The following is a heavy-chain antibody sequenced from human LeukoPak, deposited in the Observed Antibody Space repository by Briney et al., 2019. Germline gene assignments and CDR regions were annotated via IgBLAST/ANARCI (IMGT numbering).Heavy chain of an antibody. V-gene: IGHV3-21*01. CDR2: LSNHNAI. CDR3: AREQTRGGDLDY. J-gene: IGHJ4*02. Sequence: GGSLRLSCAASGLTFSSYSMNWVRQAPGKGLEWISSLSNHNAIFYADSVRGRFTISRDNARNSLYLQMFSLRVEDTAVYYCAREQTRGGDLDYWGQGAQVTVSS. CDR1: GLTFSSYS. D-gene: IGHD2-21*02.